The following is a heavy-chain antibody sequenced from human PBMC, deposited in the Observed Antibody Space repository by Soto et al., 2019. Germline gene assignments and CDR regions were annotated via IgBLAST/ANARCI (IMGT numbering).Heavy chain of an antibody. J-gene: IGHJ6*02. CDR2: IIPIFGTA. D-gene: IGHD4-17*01. CDR3: ARDRGGGYGDYVYSRPYYYGMDV. V-gene: IGHV1-69*06. Sequence: QVQLVQSGAEVKKPGSSVKVSCKASGGTFSSYAISWVRQAPGQGLEWMGGIIPIFGTANYAQKFQGRVTITADKSPSTAYMELSRLRSEDTAVDYCARDRGGGYGDYVYSRPYYYGMDVWGQGTTVTVSS. CDR1: GGTFSSYA.